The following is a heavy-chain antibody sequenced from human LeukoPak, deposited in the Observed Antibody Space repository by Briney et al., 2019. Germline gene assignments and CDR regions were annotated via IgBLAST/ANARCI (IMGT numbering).Heavy chain of an antibody. D-gene: IGHD1-26*01. CDR2: ISYDGSNK. V-gene: IGHV3-30*18. Sequence: PGGSLRLSCAASGFTFSSYGMHWVRQAPGKGLEWVAVISYDGSNKYYADSVKGRFTISRDNSKNTLYLQMNSLRAEDTAVYYCAKDALQVGGYFDYWGQGTLVTVSS. CDR1: GFTFSSYG. CDR3: AKDALQVGGYFDY. J-gene: IGHJ4*02.